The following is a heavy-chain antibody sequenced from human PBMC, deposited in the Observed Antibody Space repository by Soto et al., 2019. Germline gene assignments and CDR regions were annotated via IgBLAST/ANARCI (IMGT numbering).Heavy chain of an antibody. J-gene: IGHJ3*02. Sequence: EVQLVESGGGLVQPGGSLRLSCAASGFTLSSFRIHWFRQAPGKGLVWVSRINSDGSNTRYADSVRGRFTISRDNAKNTLYLQMNSLRAEDTAVYYCARDLVAKDAFDIWGQGTMVTVSS. V-gene: IGHV3-74*01. CDR1: GFTLSSFR. D-gene: IGHD2-8*02. CDR2: INSDGSNT. CDR3: ARDLVAKDAFDI.